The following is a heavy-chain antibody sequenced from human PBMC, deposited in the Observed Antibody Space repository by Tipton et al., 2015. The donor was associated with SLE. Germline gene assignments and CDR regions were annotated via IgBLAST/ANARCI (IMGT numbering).Heavy chain of an antibody. J-gene: IGHJ6*02. V-gene: IGHV4-34*01. CDR1: GGSISGYY. CDR2: INHSGST. Sequence: LRLSCTVSGGSISGYYWSWIRQPPGKGLEWIGEINHSGSTNYNPSLKSRVTISVDTSKNQFSLKLSSVTAADTAVYYCARGDCSGGSCSSPVYYYYYGMDVWGQGTTVTVSS. D-gene: IGHD2-15*01. CDR3: ARGDCSGGSCSSPVYYYYYGMDV.